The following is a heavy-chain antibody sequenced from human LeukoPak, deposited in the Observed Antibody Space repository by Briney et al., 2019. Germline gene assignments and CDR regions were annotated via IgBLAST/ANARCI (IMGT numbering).Heavy chain of an antibody. CDR2: ISDGGSSK. J-gene: IGHJ4*02. CDR1: GYTFSTYG. D-gene: IGHD6-19*01. V-gene: IGHV3-30*18. Sequence: GGSLTLSCAASGYTFSTYGRHWLRQAPGKALEWVAVISDGGSSKYYADSVKGRFTISRDNSKNTLYLQMNSLKAEDTAVHYCAKDSSSGWYGDYLDYWGQGILVTVSS. CDR3: AKDSSSGWYGDYLDY.